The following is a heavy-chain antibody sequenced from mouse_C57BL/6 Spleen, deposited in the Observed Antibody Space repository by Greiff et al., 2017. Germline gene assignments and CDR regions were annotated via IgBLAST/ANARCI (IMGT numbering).Heavy chain of an antibody. Sequence: EVKLVESGGGLVKPGGSLKLSCAASGFTFSDYGMHWVRQAPEKGLEWVAYISSGSSTIYYADTVKGRFTISRDNAKNTLFLQMTSLRSEDTAMYYCARTVVAPFDYWGQGTTLTVSS. CDR2: ISSGSSTI. CDR1: GFTFSDYG. V-gene: IGHV5-17*01. J-gene: IGHJ2*01. CDR3: ARTVVAPFDY. D-gene: IGHD1-1*01.